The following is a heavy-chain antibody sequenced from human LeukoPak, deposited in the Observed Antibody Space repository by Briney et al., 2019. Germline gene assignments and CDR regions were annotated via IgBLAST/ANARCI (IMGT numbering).Heavy chain of an antibody. J-gene: IGHJ4*02. CDR1: GFTFSNYW. CDR3: AKEGYSGYDWDY. V-gene: IGHV3-23*01. CDR2: ISGSGGST. D-gene: IGHD5-12*01. Sequence: GGSLRLSCAASGFTFSNYWTSWVRQAPGKGLEWVSDISGSGGSTYYAASVKGRFTISRDNSKNTLYLQMNSLRAEDTAVYYCAKEGYSGYDWDYWGQGTLVTVSS.